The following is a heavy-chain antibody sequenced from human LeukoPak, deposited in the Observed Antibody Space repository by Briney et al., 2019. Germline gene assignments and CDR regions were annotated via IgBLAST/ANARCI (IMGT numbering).Heavy chain of an antibody. CDR2: ISSSGSTI. D-gene: IGHD5-18*01. CDR3: ARRGQLWSWLWRWFDP. J-gene: IGHJ5*02. V-gene: IGHV3-11*04. Sequence: GGSLRLSCAASGFTFSDYYMSWIRQAPGKGLEWVSYISSSGSTIYYADSVKGRFTISRDNAKNSLYLQMNSLRAEDTAVYYCARRGQLWSWLWRWFDPWGQGTLVTVS. CDR1: GFTFSDYY.